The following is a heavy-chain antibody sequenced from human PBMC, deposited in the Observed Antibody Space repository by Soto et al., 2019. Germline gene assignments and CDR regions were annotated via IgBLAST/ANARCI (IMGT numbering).Heavy chain of an antibody. CDR2: ISSSSSTI. J-gene: IGHJ4*02. CDR3: ARDSAYCSGGSCYFDY. CDR1: GFTFSSYS. D-gene: IGHD2-15*01. Sequence: EVQLVESGGGLVQPGGSLRLSCAASGFTFSSYSMNWVRQAPGKGLEWVSYISSSSSTIYYADSVKGRFTISRDNAKNSLYLQMNSLRAEDTAVFCCARDSAYCSGGSCYFDYWGQGTLVTVSS. V-gene: IGHV3-48*01.